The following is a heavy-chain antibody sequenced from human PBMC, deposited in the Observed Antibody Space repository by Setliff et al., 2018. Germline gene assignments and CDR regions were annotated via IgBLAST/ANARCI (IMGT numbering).Heavy chain of an antibody. V-gene: IGHV1-18*01. D-gene: IGHD5-12*01. Sequence: ASVKVSCKAPGYTFTRYGINWVRQAPGQGLEWVGWISAYNGDTNYAQKFQGRVTMTTDTSTSTAYMDLRSLTSDDTAVYYCARCLPFLSGYDRGAFDNWGQGTLVTVSS. J-gene: IGHJ4*02. CDR3: ARCLPFLSGYDRGAFDN. CDR2: ISAYNGDT. CDR1: GYTFTRYG.